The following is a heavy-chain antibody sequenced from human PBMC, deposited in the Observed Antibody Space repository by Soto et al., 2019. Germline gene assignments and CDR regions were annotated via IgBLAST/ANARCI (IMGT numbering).Heavy chain of an antibody. CDR2: IYHSGST. V-gene: IGHV4-30-4*01. CDR1: GGSVSSGDYY. CDR3: SRKSGSAYYFDY. Sequence: SETLSLTCAVSGGSVSSGDYYWTWIRQPPGKGLEWIGYIYHSGSTYYNPSLKSRLTISLDTSKNQFSLKLSSVNAADTAVYYCSRKSGSAYYFDYWGQGTLVTVSS. D-gene: IGHD3-16*01. J-gene: IGHJ4*02.